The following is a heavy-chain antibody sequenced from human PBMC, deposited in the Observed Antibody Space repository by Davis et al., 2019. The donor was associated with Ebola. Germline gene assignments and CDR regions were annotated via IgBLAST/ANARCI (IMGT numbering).Heavy chain of an antibody. CDR3: AKDGSSGWYYFDY. V-gene: IGHV3-9*01. J-gene: IGHJ4*02. CDR1: GFTFSGSA. Sequence: GGSLRLSCAASGFTFSGSAMHWVRQASGKGLEWVSGISWNSGSIGYADSVKGRFTISRDNAKNSLYLQMNSLRAEDTALYYCAKDGSSGWYYFDYWGQGTLVTVSS. D-gene: IGHD6-19*01. CDR2: ISWNSGSI.